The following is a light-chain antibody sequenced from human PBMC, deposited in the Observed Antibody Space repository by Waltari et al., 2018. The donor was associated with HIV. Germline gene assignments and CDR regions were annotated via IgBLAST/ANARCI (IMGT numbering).Light chain of an antibody. CDR2: AAS. V-gene: IGKV3-15*01. Sequence: ETVMTQSQATLSVSPGERVTLSCKASQSVSSDLAWYQQKPGQAPRLLIYAASTRATGIPARFSGSGSGTEFTLTISSLQSEDFAVYYCQQYSDWPPFTFGGGTKVEIK. CDR1: QSVSSD. CDR3: QQYSDWPPFT. J-gene: IGKJ4*01.